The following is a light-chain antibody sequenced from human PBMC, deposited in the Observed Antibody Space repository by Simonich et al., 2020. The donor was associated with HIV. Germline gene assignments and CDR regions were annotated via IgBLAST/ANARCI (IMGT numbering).Light chain of an antibody. J-gene: IGKJ1*01. CDR3: QQYNTYPRT. CDR2: EAS. Sequence: DIQMTQSPSTLSASVGARVPITCRASHSISSWLAWYQQKPGKAPKLLIYEASSLQSGVPSRFSGSGSGTEFTLTISSLQPDDFATYYCQQYNTYPRTFGQGTKVEI. CDR1: HSISSW. V-gene: IGKV1-5*03.